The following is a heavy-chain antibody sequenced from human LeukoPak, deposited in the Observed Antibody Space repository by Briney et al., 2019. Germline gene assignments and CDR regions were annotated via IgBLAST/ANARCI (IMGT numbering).Heavy chain of an antibody. CDR2: INHSGST. CDR1: GGSFSGYY. CDR3: ARGRVRVPAAMALRRGNWFDP. J-gene: IGHJ5*02. D-gene: IGHD2-2*01. V-gene: IGHV4-34*01. Sequence: PSETLSLTCAVYGGSFSGYYWSWIRQPPGKGLEWIGEINHSGSTNYNPSLKSRVTISVDTSKNQFSLKLSSVTAADTAVYYCARGRVRVPAAMALRRGNWFDPWGQGTLVTVSS.